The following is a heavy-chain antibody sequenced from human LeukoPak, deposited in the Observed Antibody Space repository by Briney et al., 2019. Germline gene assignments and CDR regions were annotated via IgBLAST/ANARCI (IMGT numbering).Heavy chain of an antibody. CDR2: INHSGST. V-gene: IGHV4-34*01. CDR3: ARRFRPLRFLGGDYYYMDV. Sequence: SETLSLTCAVYGGSFSGYYWSWIRQPPGKGLEWIGEINHSGSTNYNPSLKSRVTISVDTSKNQFSLKLSSVTAADTAVYYCARRFRPLRFLGGDYYYMDVWGKGTRSPSP. CDR1: GGSFSGYY. J-gene: IGHJ6*03. D-gene: IGHD3-3*01.